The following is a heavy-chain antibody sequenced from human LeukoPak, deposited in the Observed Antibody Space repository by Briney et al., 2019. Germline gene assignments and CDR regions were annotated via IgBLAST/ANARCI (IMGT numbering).Heavy chain of an antibody. CDR3: ARAETPGPNHWFDP. V-gene: IGHV4-31*03. Sequence: PSQTLSLTCTVSGGSISSGGYYWSWIRQHPGKGLEWIGYIYYSGSTYYNPSLKSRVTISVDTSKNQFSLKLSSVTAADTAVYYCARAETPGPNHWFDPWGQGTLVTVSS. J-gene: IGHJ5*02. CDR1: GGSISSGGYY. D-gene: IGHD2-15*01. CDR2: IYYSGST.